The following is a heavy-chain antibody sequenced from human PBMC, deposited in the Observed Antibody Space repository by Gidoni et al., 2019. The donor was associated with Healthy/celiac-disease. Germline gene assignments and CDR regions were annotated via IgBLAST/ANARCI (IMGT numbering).Heavy chain of an antibody. CDR3: AKGNEVDGAMFY. CDR2: IRGSGGST. D-gene: IGHD1-26*01. V-gene: IGHV3-23*01. J-gene: IGHJ4*02. CDR1: GFPFSSYA. Sequence: EVQLLESGGGLVQPGGSLRLSCAASGFPFSSYAMSWVRQAPGKGLEWVSAIRGSGGSTYYADSVKGRFTISRDNSKNTLYLQMNSLRAEDTAVYYCAKGNEVDGAMFYWGQGTLVTVSS.